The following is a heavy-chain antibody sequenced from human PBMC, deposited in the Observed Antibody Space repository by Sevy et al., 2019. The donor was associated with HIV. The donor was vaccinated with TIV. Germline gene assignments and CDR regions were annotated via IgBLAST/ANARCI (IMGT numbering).Heavy chain of an antibody. D-gene: IGHD3-3*01. J-gene: IGHJ4*02. CDR1: GYTFTSYA. CDR3: ASRSYYDFWSGYYHDY. V-gene: IGHV7-4-1*02. Sequence: ASVKVSCKASGYTFTSYAMNWVRQAPGQGLEWMGWINTNTGNPTYAQGFTGRFVFSLDTSVSTAYLQISSLKAEDTAGYYCASRSYYDFWSGYYHDYWGQGTLVTVSS. CDR2: INTNTGNP.